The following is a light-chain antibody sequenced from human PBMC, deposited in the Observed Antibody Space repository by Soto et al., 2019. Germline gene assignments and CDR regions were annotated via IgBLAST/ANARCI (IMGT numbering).Light chain of an antibody. CDR1: QSISIY. CDR3: QQTYSGPLT. V-gene: IGKV1-39*01. J-gene: IGKJ4*01. Sequence: DIQMTQSPSSLSASVGDRVTITCRASQSISIYLNWYQQKPGKAPKVLIYTASSVQSGVPSMFSGIGSGTDFPLSISSLQPEDFATYYCQQTYSGPLTFGGGTKVDIK. CDR2: TAS.